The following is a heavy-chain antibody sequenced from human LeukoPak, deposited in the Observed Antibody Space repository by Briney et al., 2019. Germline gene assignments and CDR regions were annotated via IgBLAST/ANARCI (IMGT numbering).Heavy chain of an antibody. CDR2: INPNSGGA. CDR1: GYTFTGYY. Sequence: GASVKVSCKASGYTFTGYYMHWVRQAPGQGLEWMGQINPNSGGANYAQKFQGRVTMTRDTSISTAYMELSRLRSDDTAVYYCAREDCSSTSCQYYFDYWGQGTLVTVSS. D-gene: IGHD2-2*01. CDR3: AREDCSSTSCQYYFDY. V-gene: IGHV1-2*06. J-gene: IGHJ4*02.